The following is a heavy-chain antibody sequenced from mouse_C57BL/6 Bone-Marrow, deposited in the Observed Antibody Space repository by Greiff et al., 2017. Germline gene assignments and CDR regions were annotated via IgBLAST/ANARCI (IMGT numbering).Heavy chain of an antibody. J-gene: IGHJ3*01. CDR3: ASYSFAY. CDR2: IYPGDGDT. CDR1: GYAFSSSW. V-gene: IGHV1-82*01. Sequence: VKLKESGPELVKPGASVKISCKASGYAFSSSWMNWVKQRPGKGLEWIGRIYPGDGDTNYNGKFKGKATLTADKSSSTAYMQLSSLTSEDSAVYFCASYSFAYWGQGTLVTVSA.